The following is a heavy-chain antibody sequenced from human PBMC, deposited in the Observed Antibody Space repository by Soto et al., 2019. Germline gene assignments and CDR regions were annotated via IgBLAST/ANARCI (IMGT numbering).Heavy chain of an antibody. J-gene: IGHJ4*02. D-gene: IGHD1-20*01. Sequence: EVQLVESGGGLVQPGGSLRLSCAASGFTFSSYEMNCVRQAPGKGLEWGAYISSSGRNIYYADSVKGLFTISRDNAKNSLYLTMHSLRAEDTAVYYCARSGYNWNDGARGYFDYWGQGTLVTVSS. CDR3: ARSGYNWNDGARGYFDY. CDR2: ISSSGRNI. V-gene: IGHV3-48*03. CDR1: GFTFSSYE.